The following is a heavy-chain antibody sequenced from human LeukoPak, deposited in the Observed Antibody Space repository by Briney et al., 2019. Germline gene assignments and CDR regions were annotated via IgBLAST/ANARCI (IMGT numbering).Heavy chain of an antibody. CDR3: ARDRFILGYCSDGSCPFDY. Sequence: ASVKVSCKASGYTFTSYGISWVRQAPGQGLEWMGWISAYNGNTNYAQKLQGRVTMTTDTSTSTAYMELRSLRSDDTAVYYCARDRFILGYCSDGSCPFDYWGQGTLVTVSS. V-gene: IGHV1-18*04. J-gene: IGHJ4*02. CDR1: GYTFTSYG. D-gene: IGHD2-15*01. CDR2: ISAYNGNT.